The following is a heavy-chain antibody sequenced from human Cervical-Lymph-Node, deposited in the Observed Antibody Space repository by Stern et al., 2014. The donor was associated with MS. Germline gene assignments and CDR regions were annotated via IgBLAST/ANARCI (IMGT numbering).Heavy chain of an antibody. V-gene: IGHV2-26*01. D-gene: IGHD1-26*01. CDR3: ARSYSGTYLDWFDP. CDR2: IFSTDEK. Sequence: SGPVLVKPTETLTLTCSVSGLSLSNPRMGVSWIRQPPGKALEWLAHIFSTDEKSYSTSLESRLTISRGTSKSQVVLTMTNMDPVDTATYYCARSYSGTYLDWFDPWGQGTLVTVSS. CDR1: GLSLSNPRMG. J-gene: IGHJ5*02.